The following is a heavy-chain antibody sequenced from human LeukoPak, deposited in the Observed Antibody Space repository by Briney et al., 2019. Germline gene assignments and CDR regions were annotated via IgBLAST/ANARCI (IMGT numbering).Heavy chain of an antibody. CDR2: ISSSGSTI. J-gene: IGHJ4*02. CDR1: GFTFNDYY. CDR3: ARDPVSLPYGGAGDW. V-gene: IGHV3-11*01. D-gene: IGHD4-23*01. Sequence: GGSLRLSCAASGFTFNDYYMSWIRQAPGKGLEWVSYISSSGSTIYYADSVKGRFTISRDNAKNSLYLQMNSLRAEDTAVYYCARDPVSLPYGGAGDWWGQGTLVTVSS.